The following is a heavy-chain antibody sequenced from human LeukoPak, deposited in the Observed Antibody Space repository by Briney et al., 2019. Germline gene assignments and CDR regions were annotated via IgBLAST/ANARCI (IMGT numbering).Heavy chain of an antibody. CDR2: INPSGGST. Sequence: ASVKVSCKASGYTFTSYYMHWVRQAPGQGLEWMGIINPSGGSTSYAQKFQGRVTMTRDTSTSTVYMELSRLRSDDTAVYYCARVLKDGYNNGNFQHWGQGTLVTVSS. V-gene: IGHV1-46*01. CDR1: GYTFTSYY. CDR3: ARVLKDGYNNGNFQH. J-gene: IGHJ1*01. D-gene: IGHD5-24*01.